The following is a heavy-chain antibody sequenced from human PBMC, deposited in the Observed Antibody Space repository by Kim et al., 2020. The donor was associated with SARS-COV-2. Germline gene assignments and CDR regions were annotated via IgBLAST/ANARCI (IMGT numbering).Heavy chain of an antibody. D-gene: IGHD5-18*01. J-gene: IGHJ4*02. V-gene: IGHV7-4-1*02. Sequence: PYAQGVTGRFVFSVDPSVSTAYLQISSLKAEDTAVYYCARDPYSYGSFDYWGQGTLVTVSS. CDR3: ARDPYSYGSFDY.